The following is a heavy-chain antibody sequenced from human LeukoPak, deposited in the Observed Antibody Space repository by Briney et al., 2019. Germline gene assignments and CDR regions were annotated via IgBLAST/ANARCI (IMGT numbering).Heavy chain of an antibody. CDR2: TNSDGSST. D-gene: IGHD6-13*01. J-gene: IGHJ4*02. V-gene: IGHV3-74*01. CDR3: ARGLIVAAGTDY. Sequence: GGSLRLSCAASGFTFSDYWMHWVRQVPRKGLVWVSHTNSDGSSTSYADSVKGRFTISRDNAKNTLYLQMNSLRVEDTAVYYCARGLIVAAGTDYWGQGTLVTVSS. CDR1: GFTFSDYW.